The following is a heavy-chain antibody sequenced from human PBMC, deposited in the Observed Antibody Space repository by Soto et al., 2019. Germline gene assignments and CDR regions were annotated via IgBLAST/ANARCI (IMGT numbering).Heavy chain of an antibody. V-gene: IGHV4-59*01. J-gene: IGHJ4*02. D-gene: IGHD6-19*01. CDR1: GGSISSYY. CDR2: IYYSGST. Sequence: SETLSLTCTVSGGSISSYYWSWIRQPPGKGLEWIGYIYYSGSTNYNPSLKSRVTISVDTSKNQFSLKLSSVTAADTAVYYCAMMYAVAGSFDYWGQGTLVTVSS. CDR3: AMMYAVAGSFDY.